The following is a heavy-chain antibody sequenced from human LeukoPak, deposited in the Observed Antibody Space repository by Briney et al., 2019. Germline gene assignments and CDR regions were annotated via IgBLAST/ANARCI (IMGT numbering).Heavy chain of an antibody. Sequence: SVKVSCKASGGTFSSYAISWVRRAPGQGLEWMGGIIPIFGTANYAQKFQGRVTITTDESTSTAYMELSSLRSEDTALYYCAREAVNKYQLLYFDYWGQGTLVTVSS. CDR2: IIPIFGTA. CDR1: GGTFSSYA. D-gene: IGHD2-2*01. V-gene: IGHV1-69*05. CDR3: AREAVNKYQLLYFDY. J-gene: IGHJ4*02.